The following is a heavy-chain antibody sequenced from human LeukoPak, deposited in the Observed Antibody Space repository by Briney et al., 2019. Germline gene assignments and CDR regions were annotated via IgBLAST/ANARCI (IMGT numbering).Heavy chain of an antibody. CDR3: AKGRPNCHYNSGHCCPRGVET. Sequence: GGSLRLSCAVSGLTFSNYAMSWVRQGPGKGLECVSVISGSGDNQYYADSMKGRFTISRDNSKNMLYLQINSLTAEDTAVHYCAKGRPNCHYNSGHCCPRGVETWGAGTLVTVSS. CDR2: ISGSGDNQ. V-gene: IGHV3-23*01. CDR1: GLTFSNYA. J-gene: IGHJ5*02. D-gene: IGHD5-12*01.